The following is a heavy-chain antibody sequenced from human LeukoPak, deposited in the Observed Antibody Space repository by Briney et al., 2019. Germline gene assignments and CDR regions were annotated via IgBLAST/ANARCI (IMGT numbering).Heavy chain of an antibody. CDR2: ISAYNGNT. J-gene: IGHJ6*02. D-gene: IGHD2-8*01. CDR3: ARLAYCTNGVCYGDYYYYYGMDV. CDR1: GYTFTSYG. V-gene: IGHV1-18*01. Sequence: EASVKVSCKASGYTFTSYGISWVRQAPGQGLEWMGWISAYNGNTNYAQKLQGRVTMTTDTSTSTAYMELRSLRSDDTAVYYCARLAYCTNGVCYGDYYYYYGMDVWGQGTTVTVSS.